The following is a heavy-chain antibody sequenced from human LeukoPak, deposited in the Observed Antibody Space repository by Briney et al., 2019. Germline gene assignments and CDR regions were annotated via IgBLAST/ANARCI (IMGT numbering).Heavy chain of an antibody. J-gene: IGHJ4*02. Sequence: QPGGSLRLSCATSGFTFSGADMHWVRQVSGKGLEWVGRIRSKGNKYATEYAASLKGRFTISRDDSKNTAYLQVNSLKTEDTAVYYCIHYGSGSYSTDYWGQGTQVTVSS. V-gene: IGHV3-73*01. CDR2: IRSKGNKYAT. D-gene: IGHD3-10*01. CDR1: GFTFSGAD. CDR3: IHYGSGSYSTDY.